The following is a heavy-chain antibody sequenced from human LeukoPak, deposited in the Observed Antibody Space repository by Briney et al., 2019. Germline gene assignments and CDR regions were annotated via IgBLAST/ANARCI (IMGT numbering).Heavy chain of an antibody. Sequence: GGTLRLSCAASGFTFSSYGMRWARQAPGKGLEWVSGIIPSGHTTYYADSVRGRFTISRDNSRNTVYLQMNSLRAEDTAVNYCAKDDRWLQFCCWGQGTLVTVSA. CDR3: AKDDRWLQFCC. V-gene: IGHV3-23*01. D-gene: IGHD5-24*01. J-gene: IGHJ4*02. CDR2: IIPSGHTT. CDR1: GFTFSSYG.